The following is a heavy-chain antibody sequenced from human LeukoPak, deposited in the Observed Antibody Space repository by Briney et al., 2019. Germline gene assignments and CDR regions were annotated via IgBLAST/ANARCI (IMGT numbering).Heavy chain of an antibody. V-gene: IGHV3-30*04. D-gene: IGHD2-21*02. J-gene: IGHJ4*02. CDR1: GFTFSSYA. CDR3: ARDARRPRDVVVTSDDLDY. Sequence: GGSLRLSCAASGFTFSSYAMHWVRQAPGKGLEWVAVISYDGSNKYYADPVKGRFTISRDNSKNTLYLQMNSLRAEDTAVYYCARDARRPRDVVVTSDDLDYWGQGTLVTVSS. CDR2: ISYDGSNK.